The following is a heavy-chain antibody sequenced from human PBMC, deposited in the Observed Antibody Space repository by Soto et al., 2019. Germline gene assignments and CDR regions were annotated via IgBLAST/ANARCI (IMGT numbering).Heavy chain of an antibody. V-gene: IGHV4-34*01. J-gene: IGHJ5*02. CDR1: GGSFSGYY. D-gene: IGHD3-3*01. CDR2: INHSGST. CDR3: ARYDWSNWFDP. Sequence: SETLSLTCAVYGGSFSGYYWSWIRQPPGKGLEWIGEINHSGSTNYNPSLKSRVTISVDTSKNQFSLKLSSVTAADTAVYYCARYDWSNWFDPWGQGTLVTVSS.